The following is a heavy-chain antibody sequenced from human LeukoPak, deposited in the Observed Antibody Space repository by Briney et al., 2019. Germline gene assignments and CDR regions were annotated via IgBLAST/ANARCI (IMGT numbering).Heavy chain of an antibody. Sequence: GGSLRLSCAASGFTFSSYGMHWVRQAPGKGLEWVAFIRYDGSNKYYADPVKGRFTISRDNSKNTLYLQMNSLRAEDTAVYYCVWDIVVVPAAIDVVGYFDYWGQGTLVTVSS. CDR2: IRYDGSNK. D-gene: IGHD2-2*01. J-gene: IGHJ4*02. CDR3: VWDIVVVPAAIDVVGYFDY. CDR1: GFTFSSYG. V-gene: IGHV3-30*02.